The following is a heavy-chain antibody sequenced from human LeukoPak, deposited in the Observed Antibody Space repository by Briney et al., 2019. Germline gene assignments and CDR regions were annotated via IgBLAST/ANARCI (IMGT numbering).Heavy chain of an antibody. CDR1: GYTFTGYY. CDR3: ARDPPNCSGGSCYATYYFDY. D-gene: IGHD2-15*01. V-gene: IGHV1-46*01. CDR2: INPSGGST. J-gene: IGHJ4*02. Sequence: ASVKVSCKASGYTFTGYYIHWVRQAPGQGLEWMGIINPSGGSTSYAQKFQGRVTMTRDMSTSTVYMELSSLRSEDTAVYYCARDPPNCSGGSCYATYYFDYWGQGTLVTVSS.